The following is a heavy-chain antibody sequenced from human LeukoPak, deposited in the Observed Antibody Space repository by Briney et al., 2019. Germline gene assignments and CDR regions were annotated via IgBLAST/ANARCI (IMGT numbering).Heavy chain of an antibody. CDR2: ISGSGGST. V-gene: IGHV3-23*01. Sequence: SGGSLRLSCAASGFTFSSYAMSWVRQAPGKGLEWVSAISGSGGSTYYADSVKGRFTISRDNSKNTLYLQMNSLRAEDTAVYYCAKGSDESSGYYNWFDPWGQGTLVTVSS. J-gene: IGHJ5*02. CDR1: GFTFSSYA. D-gene: IGHD3-22*01. CDR3: AKGSDESSGYYNWFDP.